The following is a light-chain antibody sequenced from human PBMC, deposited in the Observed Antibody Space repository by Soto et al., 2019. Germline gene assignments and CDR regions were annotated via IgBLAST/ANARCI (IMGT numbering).Light chain of an antibody. V-gene: IGKV1-5*03. J-gene: IGKJ1*01. CDR1: QTISSW. CDR2: KAS. Sequence: DIHITHSPSPLSASVGERVTITCRASQTISSWLAWYQQKPGKAPKLLIYKASTLKSGVPSRFSGSGSGRDFTLTISSLQPEDFATYYCLLDYAYFWAFGQGTKVDIK. CDR3: LLDYAYFWA.